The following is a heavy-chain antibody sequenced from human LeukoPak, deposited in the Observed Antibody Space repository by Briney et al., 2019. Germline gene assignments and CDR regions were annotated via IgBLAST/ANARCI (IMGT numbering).Heavy chain of an antibody. J-gene: IGHJ5*02. CDR2: ISSSGSTI. CDR3: AREGVRFLFDP. D-gene: IGHD3-3*01. V-gene: IGHV3-48*03. Sequence: GGSLRLSCAASGFTFSSYEMNWVRRAPGKGLEWVSYISSSGSTIYYADSVKGRFTISRDNAKNSLYLQMNSLRAEDTAVYYCAREGVRFLFDPWGQGTLVTVSS. CDR1: GFTFSSYE.